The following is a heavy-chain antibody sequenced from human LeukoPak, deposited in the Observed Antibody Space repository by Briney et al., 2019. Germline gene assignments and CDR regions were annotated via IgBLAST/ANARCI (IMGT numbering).Heavy chain of an antibody. V-gene: IGHV3-53*01. D-gene: IGHD3-10*01. J-gene: IGHJ4*02. CDR2: IYGGGST. CDR3: ARGGYASGSYSAHFDN. CDR1: GFTVSSNY. Sequence: GGSLRLSCAASGFTVSSNYMTWVRQAPGKGLEWVSVIYGGGSTYYADSVKGRFPISRDNSKNTLYLQMNSLRAEDTAVYYCARGGYASGSYSAHFDNWGQGTLVTVSS.